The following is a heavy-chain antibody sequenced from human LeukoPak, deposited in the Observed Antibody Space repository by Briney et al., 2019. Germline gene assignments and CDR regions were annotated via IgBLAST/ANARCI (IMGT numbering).Heavy chain of an antibody. CDR3: ARDGITMIVVASYFDY. V-gene: IGHV4-38-2*02. CDR1: GYSISSGYY. J-gene: IGHJ4*02. Sequence: SETLSLTCTVSGYSISSGYYWGWIRQPPGKGLEWIGNIYHSGSTYYNPSPKSRVTISVDTSKNQFSLKLSSVTAADTAVYYCARDGITMIVVASYFDYWGQGTLVTVSS. D-gene: IGHD3-22*01. CDR2: IYHSGST.